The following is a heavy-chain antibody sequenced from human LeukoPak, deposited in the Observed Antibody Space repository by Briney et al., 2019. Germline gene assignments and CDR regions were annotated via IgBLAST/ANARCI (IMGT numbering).Heavy chain of an antibody. CDR1: GFTFSGYI. CDR3: ARASIAAAGVDY. V-gene: IGHV3-21*01. D-gene: IGHD6-13*01. J-gene: IGHJ4*02. CDR2: ISSSSSYI. Sequence: GGSLRLSCAASGFTFSGYIMNWVRQAPGKGLEWVSSISSSSSYIYYADSVKGRSTISRDNAKNSLYLQMNSLRAEDTAVYYCARASIAAAGVDYWGQGTLVTVSS.